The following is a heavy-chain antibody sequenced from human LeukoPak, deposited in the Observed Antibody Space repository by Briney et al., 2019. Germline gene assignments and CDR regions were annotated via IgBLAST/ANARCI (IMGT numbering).Heavy chain of an antibody. CDR1: GFTFTTYC. V-gene: IGHV3-7*01. CDR2: IKHDGSET. CDR3: ARDSGPGSALHLWFGNVPYYFDY. D-gene: IGHD3-10*01. Sequence: GGSLRLSCAASGFTFTTYCMNWVRQAPGKGLEWVANIKHDGSETNYVDSVKGRFTISRDNATNTLFLQMNSLRADDTAVYYCARDSGPGSALHLWFGNVPYYFDYWGQGSLVTVSS. J-gene: IGHJ4*02.